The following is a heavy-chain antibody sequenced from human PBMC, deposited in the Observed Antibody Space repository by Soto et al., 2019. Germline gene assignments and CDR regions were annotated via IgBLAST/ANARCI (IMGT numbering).Heavy chain of an antibody. D-gene: IGHD4-17*01. V-gene: IGHV3-23*01. CDR2: ISGSGSNP. CDR3: AKTASMTIRAGFDH. Sequence: EVQVLESGGGLVQPGGSLRLSCAASGFTFSSYAMRWVRQAPGQGLEWVSAISGSGSNPYYADSVKGRFTISRDNSKNTRYLQMNSLRAEDTALYYCAKTASMTIRAGFDHWGQGTLVTVSS. J-gene: IGHJ4*02. CDR1: GFTFSSYA.